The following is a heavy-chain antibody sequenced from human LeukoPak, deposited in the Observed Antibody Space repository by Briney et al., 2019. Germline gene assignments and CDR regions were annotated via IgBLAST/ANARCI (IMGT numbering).Heavy chain of an antibody. Sequence: GRSLRLSCAASGFTFDDYAMHWVRQAPGKALEGVSGISWNGGSIGYADSVKGRFTISRDNAKNSLYLQMNSLRGEDTAVYYCSGSHNVNAFDIWGQGTMVTVSS. CDR3: SGSHNVNAFDI. CDR1: GFTFDDYA. J-gene: IGHJ3*02. V-gene: IGHV3-9*01. CDR2: ISWNGGSI. D-gene: IGHD1-26*01.